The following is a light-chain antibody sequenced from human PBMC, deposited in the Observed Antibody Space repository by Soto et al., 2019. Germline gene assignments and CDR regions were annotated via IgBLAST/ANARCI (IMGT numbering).Light chain of an antibody. CDR3: QRFNRWPLS. CDR2: DTS. Sequence: EIVLTQSPAALSVSPGERATLSCWASQSVGSTLNWYQQRPGQAPRLLIYDTSISATGIPARFSGSGSGTEFTLTIASLQSEDFGVYYCQRFNRWPLSFGGGTKVDIK. V-gene: IGKV3-15*01. J-gene: IGKJ4*01. CDR1: QSVGST.